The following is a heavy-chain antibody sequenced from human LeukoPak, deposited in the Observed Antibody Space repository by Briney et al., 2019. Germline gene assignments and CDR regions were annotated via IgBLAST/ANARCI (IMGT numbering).Heavy chain of an antibody. J-gene: IGHJ1*01. D-gene: IGHD6-13*01. CDR1: GFTFSSYG. CDR2: ISYDGSNK. Sequence: GGSLRLSCAASGFTFSSYGMHWVRQAPGKGLEWVAVISYDGSNKYYADSVKGRFTISRDNSKNTLYLQMNSLRAEDTAVYYCAKDLGIAAAGEYFQHWGQGTLVTVSS. CDR3: AKDLGIAAAGEYFQH. V-gene: IGHV3-30*18.